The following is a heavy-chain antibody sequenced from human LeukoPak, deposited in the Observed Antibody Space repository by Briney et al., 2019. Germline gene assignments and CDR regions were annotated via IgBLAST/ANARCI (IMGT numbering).Heavy chain of an antibody. CDR3: ARRTGGAFDT. CDR1: GGSFSGYY. CDR2: INHSGST. Sequence: SETLSLTCDVYGGSFSGYYWSWIRQPPGKGLEWIGEINHSGSTNYNPSLKSRVTISVDTSENQFSLKLSSVTAADTAVYYCARRTGGAFDTWGQGTMVTVSS. V-gene: IGHV4-34*01. J-gene: IGHJ3*02. D-gene: IGHD1-14*01.